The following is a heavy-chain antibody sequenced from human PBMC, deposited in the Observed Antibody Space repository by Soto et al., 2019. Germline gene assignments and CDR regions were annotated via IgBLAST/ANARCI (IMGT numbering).Heavy chain of an antibody. CDR2: IRGFSPYT. D-gene: IGHD3-3*01. V-gene: IGHV3-21*01. J-gene: IGHJ6*04. Sequence: GGSLRLSCISSGFTFRTYTMNWVRQAPGKGLEWVSGIRGFSPYTFYAESVKGRFTISRDNAKNSLYLQMNSLSAEDTAVYYCARDRGYDAHDYYYNAMDVWGKGTTVTASS. CDR3: ARDRGYDAHDYYYNAMDV. CDR1: GFTFRTYT.